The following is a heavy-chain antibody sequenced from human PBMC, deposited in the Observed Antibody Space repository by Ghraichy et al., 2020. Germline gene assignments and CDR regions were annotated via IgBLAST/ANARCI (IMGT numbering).Heavy chain of an antibody. CDR2: ISAYNGNT. D-gene: IGHD5-24*01. CDR1: GYTFTSYG. V-gene: IGHV1-18*01. Sequence: ASVKVSCKASGYTFTSYGISWVRQAPGQGLEWMGWISAYNGNTNYAQKLQGRVTMTTDTSTSTAYMELRSLRSDDTAVYYCARDGLGEYGYQIDYYYYGMDVWGQGTTVTVSS. CDR3: ARDGLGEYGYQIDYYYYGMDV. J-gene: IGHJ6*02.